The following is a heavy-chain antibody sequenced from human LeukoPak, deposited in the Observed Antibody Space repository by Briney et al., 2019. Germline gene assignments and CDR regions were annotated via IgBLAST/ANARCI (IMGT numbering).Heavy chain of an antibody. CDR3: ARSRSGTSYDY. CDR1: GYIFTTYW. Sequence: GESLKISCKGSGYIFTTYWIGWVRQMPGKSLEWMGIIFPGDSETKYRPSFQAQVTISADKSITTASLQWSSLKASDTAMYYCARSRSGTSYDYWGQGTLVTVSS. CDR2: IFPGDSET. D-gene: IGHD3/OR15-3a*01. J-gene: IGHJ4*02. V-gene: IGHV5-51*01.